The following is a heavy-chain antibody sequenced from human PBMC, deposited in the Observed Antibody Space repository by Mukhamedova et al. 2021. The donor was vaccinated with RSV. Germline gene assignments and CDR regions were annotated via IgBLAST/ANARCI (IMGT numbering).Heavy chain of an antibody. CDR2: IHHSGSP. Sequence: VRQPPGKGLEWIGEIHHSGSPIYKTSLKSRVTISVDKSKNQFYLKMTSVTAADTAVYYCARQGGLSIFGVIIGRYLDSWGQGTLV. V-gene: IGHV4/OR15-8*01. D-gene: IGHD3-3*01. CDR3: ARQGGLSIFGVIIGRYLDS. J-gene: IGHJ4*02.